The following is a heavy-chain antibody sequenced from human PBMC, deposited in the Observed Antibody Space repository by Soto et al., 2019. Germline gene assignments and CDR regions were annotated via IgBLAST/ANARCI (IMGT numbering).Heavy chain of an antibody. Sequence: GVSLRLSCAASGFTFSSYEMNWVRQAPGKGLEWVSYISSSGSTIYYADSVKGRFTISRDNAKNSLYLQMNSLRAEDTAVYYCARDWSSAPIAFDIWGQGTMVTVSS. CDR2: ISSSGSTI. V-gene: IGHV3-48*03. CDR1: GFTFSSYE. J-gene: IGHJ3*02. CDR3: ARDWSSAPIAFDI.